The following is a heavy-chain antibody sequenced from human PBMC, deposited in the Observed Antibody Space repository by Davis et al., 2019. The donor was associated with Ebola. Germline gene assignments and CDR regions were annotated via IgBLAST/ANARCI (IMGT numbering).Heavy chain of an antibody. V-gene: IGHV3-7*03. D-gene: IGHD3-10*01. J-gene: IGHJ4*02. CDR2: IKQDGSEK. CDR1: GFTFSSYW. Sequence: GESLKISCAASGFTFSSYWMSWVRQAPGKGLEWVANIKQDGSEKYYVDSVKGRFTISRDNSKNTLYLQMDNLRAEDTAIYYCARYYYGSESSRQFDLWGQGTLVTVSS. CDR3: ARYYYGSESSRQFDL.